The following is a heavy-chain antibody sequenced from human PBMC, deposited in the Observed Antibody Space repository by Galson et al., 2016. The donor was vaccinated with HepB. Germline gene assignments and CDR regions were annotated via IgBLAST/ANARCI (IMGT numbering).Heavy chain of an antibody. J-gene: IGHJ6*02. V-gene: IGHV1-69*10. CDR3: ARARGYYGFWSGPRYGMEV. CDR2: SIPILDIT. Sequence: SVKVSCKASGGTFSSYAIFWVRQAPGHGLEWMGGSIPILDITNYTQSFQGRLTITADKSTNTAYMELNSLLFEDTAVYYCARARGYYGFWSGPRYGMEVWGQGATVTVSS. D-gene: IGHD3-3*01. CDR1: GGTFSSYA.